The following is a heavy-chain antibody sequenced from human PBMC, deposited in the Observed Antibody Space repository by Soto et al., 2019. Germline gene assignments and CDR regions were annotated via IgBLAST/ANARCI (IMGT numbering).Heavy chain of an antibody. CDR3: ARPHNEYCSSTSCYGPLDY. D-gene: IGHD2-2*01. CDR2: ISAYNGYT. J-gene: IGHJ4*02. CDR1: GYTFTSYG. V-gene: IGHV1-18*01. Sequence: ASVKVSCKASGYTFTSYGISWVRQAPGQGLEWMGWISAYNGYTNSAQKLQGRVTMTTDTSTSTAYMELRSLRSDDTAVYYCARPHNEYCSSTSCYGPLDYWGQGTLVTVSS.